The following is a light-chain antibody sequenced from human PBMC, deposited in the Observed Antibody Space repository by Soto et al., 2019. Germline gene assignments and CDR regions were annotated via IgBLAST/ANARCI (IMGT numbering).Light chain of an antibody. CDR1: QSVRNNY. CDR3: QQYSDSPWT. CDR2: GVS. V-gene: IGKV3-20*01. Sequence: EIALTQSPGTLSLSPGARATLSCRASQSVRNNYLAWYQQKPGQPPRLRIYGVSSRAIGIPDRFSGSGSATDFTVTISRLEPEDFAVYSCQQYSDSPWTFGQETKVQIK. J-gene: IGKJ1*01.